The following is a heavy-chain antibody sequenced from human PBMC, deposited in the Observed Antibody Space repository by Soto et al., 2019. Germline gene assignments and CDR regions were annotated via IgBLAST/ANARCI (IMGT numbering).Heavy chain of an antibody. CDR2: ISGSGGST. CDR1: GFTFSSYA. V-gene: IGHV3-23*01. CDR3: AEAGGLRSVNYFDY. D-gene: IGHD4-17*01. Sequence: GGSLRLSCAASGFTFSSYAMSWVRQAPGKGLEWVSAISGSGGSTYYADSVKGRFTISRDNSKNTLYLQMNSLRAEDTAVYYCAEAGGLRSVNYFDYWGQGTLVTVSS. J-gene: IGHJ4*02.